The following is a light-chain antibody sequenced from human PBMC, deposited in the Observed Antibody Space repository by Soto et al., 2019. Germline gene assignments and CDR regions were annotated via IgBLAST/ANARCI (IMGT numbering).Light chain of an antibody. J-gene: IGKJ1*01. CDR3: QQYNNWWT. Sequence: EIVMTQSPATLSVSPGERATLSCRASQSVSSNLAWYQQKPGQAPRLLIYGASTRATGIPARFSGSGSGTEFTLFLSSLQAEDFAVYYCQQYNNWWTFGQGTKVEIK. CDR2: GAS. V-gene: IGKV3-15*01. CDR1: QSVSSN.